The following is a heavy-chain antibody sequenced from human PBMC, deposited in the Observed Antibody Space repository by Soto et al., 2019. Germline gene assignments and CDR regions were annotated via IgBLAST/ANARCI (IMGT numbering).Heavy chain of an antibody. J-gene: IGHJ6*02. V-gene: IGHV5-51*01. D-gene: IGHD6-13*01. CDR2: IYPGDSDT. CDR1: GYSFTSYW. Sequence: GESLKISCKGSGYSFTSYWIGWARQMPGKGLEWMGIIYPGDSDTRYSPSFQGQVTISDDKSISTAYLQWSSLKASDAAMYYCAKTAAGGKNYYGMDVWGQGTTVTVSS. CDR3: AKTAAGGKNYYGMDV.